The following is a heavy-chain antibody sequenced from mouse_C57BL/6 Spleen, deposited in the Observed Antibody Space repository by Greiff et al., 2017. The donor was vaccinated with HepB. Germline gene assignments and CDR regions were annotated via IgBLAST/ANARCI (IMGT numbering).Heavy chain of an antibody. Sequence: QVQLQQPGTELVKPGASVKLSCKASGYTFTSYWMHWVKQRPGQGLEWIGNINPSNGGTNYNEKFKSKATLTVDKSSSTAYMQLSSLTSEDSAVYYCARDRYYGSRVQPFAYWGQGTLVTVSA. CDR2: INPSNGGT. CDR3: ARDRYYGSRVQPFAY. J-gene: IGHJ3*01. D-gene: IGHD1-1*01. V-gene: IGHV1-53*01. CDR1: GYTFTSYW.